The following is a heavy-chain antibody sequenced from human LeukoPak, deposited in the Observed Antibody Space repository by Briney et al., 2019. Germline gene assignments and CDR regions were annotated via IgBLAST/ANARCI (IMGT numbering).Heavy chain of an antibody. V-gene: IGHV3-74*03. J-gene: IGHJ4*02. CDR2: INGDGSSI. CDR1: GFTFSSFW. Sequence: PGGSLRLSCAASGFTFSSFWMHWVRQTPGKGLVWVSRINGDGSSIKYADSVKGRFTMSRDNAKNTLFLQMNSLRAEDTALYYCVRDSAYCGGDCYSPRGDYWGQGTLVTVSS. CDR3: VRDSAYCGGDCYSPRGDY. D-gene: IGHD2-21*02.